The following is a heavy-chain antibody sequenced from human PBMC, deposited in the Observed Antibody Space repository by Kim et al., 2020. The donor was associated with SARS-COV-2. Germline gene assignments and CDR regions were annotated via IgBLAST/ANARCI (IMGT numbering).Heavy chain of an antibody. CDR1: GYTFTGYY. CDR2: INPNSGGT. CDR3: ARSRDVSPGAQGDYYYYYGMDV. J-gene: IGHJ6*02. Sequence: ASVKVSCKASGYTFTGYYMHWVRQAPGQGLEWMGRINPNSGGTNYAQKFQGRVTMTRDTSISTAYMELSRLRSDDTAVYYCARSRDVSPGAQGDYYYYYGMDVWGQGTTVTVSS. V-gene: IGHV1-2*06.